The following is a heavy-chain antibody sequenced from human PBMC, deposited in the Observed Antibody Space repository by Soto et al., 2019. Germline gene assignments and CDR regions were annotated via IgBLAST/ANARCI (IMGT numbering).Heavy chain of an antibody. CDR2: IDPSDSYT. D-gene: IGHD5-12*01. J-gene: IGHJ4*02. Sequence: PGESLKISCKGSGYSFTSYWISWVRQMPGKGLEWMGRIDPSDSYTNYSPSFQGHVTISADKSIGTAYLQWSSLKASDTAMYYCARQVGWGYSGYDYTGFDYWGQGTLVTVSS. V-gene: IGHV5-10-1*01. CDR3: ARQVGWGYSGYDYTGFDY. CDR1: GYSFTSYW.